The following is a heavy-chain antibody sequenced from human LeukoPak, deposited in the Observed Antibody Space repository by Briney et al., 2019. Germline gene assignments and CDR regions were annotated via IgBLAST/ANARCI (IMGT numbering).Heavy chain of an antibody. CDR2: VSGSGTHI. CDR1: GYIFSTYT. V-gene: IGHV3-21*01. Sequence: PGGSLRLSCAASGYIFSTYTMNWVRQAPGKGLEWVASVSGSGTHIYVTHWVKGRFTISRDNARNSLYLQMNSLRAEDTAVYYCARDNYDSSGPYYFDYWGQGTLVTVSS. CDR3: ARDNYDSSGPYYFDY. J-gene: IGHJ4*02. D-gene: IGHD3-22*01.